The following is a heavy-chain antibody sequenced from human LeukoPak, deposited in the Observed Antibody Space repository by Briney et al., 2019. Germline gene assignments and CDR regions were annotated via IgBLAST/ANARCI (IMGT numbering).Heavy chain of an antibody. CDR1: GFLFNNYW. D-gene: IGHD3-10*02. CDR2: ISGSGGST. V-gene: IGHV3-23*01. J-gene: IGHJ6*04. Sequence: LPGGSLRLSCAASGFLFNNYWMSWVRQPPGKGLEWVSAISGSGGSTYYADSVKGRFTISRDNAKNSLYLQMNSLRAEDTAVYYCAELGITMIGGVWGKGTTVTISS. CDR3: AELGITMIGGV.